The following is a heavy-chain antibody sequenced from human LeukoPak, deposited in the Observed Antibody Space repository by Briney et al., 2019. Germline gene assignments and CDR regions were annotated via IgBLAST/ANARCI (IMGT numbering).Heavy chain of an antibody. J-gene: IGHJ5*02. V-gene: IGHV1-46*03. Sequence: ASVKVSCKASGYTFTSYYMHWVRQAPGQGLEWMGIINPSGGSTSYAQKFQGRVTTTRDTSTSTVYMELSSLRSEDTAVYYCARAEISGGDCHHWGQGTLVSVSS. CDR3: ARAEISGGDCHH. CDR1: GYTFTSYY. D-gene: IGHD2-21*01. CDR2: INPSGGST.